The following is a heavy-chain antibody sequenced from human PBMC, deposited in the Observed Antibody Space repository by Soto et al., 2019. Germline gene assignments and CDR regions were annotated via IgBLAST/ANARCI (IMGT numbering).Heavy chain of an antibody. V-gene: IGHV4-31*01. CDR1: GVPISDSGYY. Sequence: SHTRYLTLTVSGVPISDSGYYWTCIRHHPGKGLYWLGYLYHIGTTRYNPSLRSLLTISIDTANNHLSLTLTSVTAADAAVYYCAMEKVFSTLGPPKNTWFDPWGQANLV. D-gene: IGHD3-16*01. J-gene: IGHJ5*02. CDR3: AMEKVFSTLGPPKNTWFDP. CDR2: LYHIGTT.